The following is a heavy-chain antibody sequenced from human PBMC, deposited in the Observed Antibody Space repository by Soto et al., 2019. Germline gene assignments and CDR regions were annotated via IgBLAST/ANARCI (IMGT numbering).Heavy chain of an antibody. V-gene: IGHV4-39*07. Sequence: SETLSLTCTVSGGSISSSSYYWGWIRQPPGKGLEWIGSIYYSGSTYYNPSLKSRVTISVDTSKNHFSLKLSSVTAADTAVYYCARVVSYSSSWYRYYFDYWGQGTLVTVSS. CDR3: ARVVSYSSSWYRYYFDY. CDR2: IYYSGST. J-gene: IGHJ4*02. CDR1: GGSISSSSYY. D-gene: IGHD6-13*01.